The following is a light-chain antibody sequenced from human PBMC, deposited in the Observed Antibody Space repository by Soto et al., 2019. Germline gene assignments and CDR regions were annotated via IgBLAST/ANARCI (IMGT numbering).Light chain of an antibody. Sequence: EIVMTQSPATLSVSPGERATLSCRASQSVSSDLAWYHQKPGQAPRLLTYGASTRATGIPARFSGSGSGTEFTLTISSLQSEDFAVYYCQQYNNFPGTFGQGTKVDIK. J-gene: IGKJ2*01. CDR2: GAS. V-gene: IGKV3-15*01. CDR3: QQYNNFPGT. CDR1: QSVSSD.